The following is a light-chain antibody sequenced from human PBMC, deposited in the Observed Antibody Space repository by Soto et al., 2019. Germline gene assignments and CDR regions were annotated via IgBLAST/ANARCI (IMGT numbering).Light chain of an antibody. V-gene: IGKV1-33*01. Sequence: DIQMTPSPSSLSASVGDRVTITCQASQDINKNLIWYQQKPGKAPKLLIYDASDLETGVPSRFSGSGSGTGFTFTISSLQPEDFATCYCQQYESLPLTFGQGTRLEIK. CDR2: DAS. CDR3: QQYESLPLT. CDR1: QDINKN. J-gene: IGKJ5*01.